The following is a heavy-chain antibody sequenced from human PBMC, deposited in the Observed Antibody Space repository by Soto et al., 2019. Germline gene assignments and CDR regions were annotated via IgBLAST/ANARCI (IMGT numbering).Heavy chain of an antibody. CDR3: ARDYYRFNSGYGFSMDV. V-gene: IGHV3-30-3*01. Sequence: GGSLRLSCAASGFTFSSYATHWVRQVPGKWLEWVADISYDGSNKYYADSVKGRFTISRDNSKDTLYLQMNSLRAEDTAVYYCARDYYRFNSGYGFSMDVWGQGTTVTVSS. CDR2: ISYDGSNK. J-gene: IGHJ6*02. D-gene: IGHD5-12*01. CDR1: GFTFSSYA.